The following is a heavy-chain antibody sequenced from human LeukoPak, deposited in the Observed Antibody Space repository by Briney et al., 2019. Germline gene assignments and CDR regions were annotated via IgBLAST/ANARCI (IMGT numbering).Heavy chain of an antibody. J-gene: IGHJ6*02. CDR2: ISGSGCST. CDR3: AKRGHDFWSGYYNDYYYGMDV. V-gene: IGHV3-23*01. CDR1: GFTFSSYA. Sequence: GGSLRLSCAASGFTFSSYAMSWVRQAPGKGPEWVSAISGSGCSTYYADSVKGRFTISRDNSKNTLYLQMNSLRAEDTAVYYCAKRGHDFWSGYYNDYYYGMDVWGQGTTVTVSS. D-gene: IGHD3-3*01.